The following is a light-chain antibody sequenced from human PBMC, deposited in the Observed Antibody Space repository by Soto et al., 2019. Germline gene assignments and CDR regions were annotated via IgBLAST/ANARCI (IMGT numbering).Light chain of an antibody. CDR2: GAS. V-gene: IGKV3-15*01. Sequence: EIVMPQSPATLSVSPGERATLSCRASQSVSSNLAWYQQKPGQAPRLLIYGASTRATGIPARFSGSGSGTEFTLTISSLQSEDFGVYYCQQYNNWPGTFCQGTXVDI. CDR3: QQYNNWPGT. J-gene: IGKJ1*01. CDR1: QSVSSN.